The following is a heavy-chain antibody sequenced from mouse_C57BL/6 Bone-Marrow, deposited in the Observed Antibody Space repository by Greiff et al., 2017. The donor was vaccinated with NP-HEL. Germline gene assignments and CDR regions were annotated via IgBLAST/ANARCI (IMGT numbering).Heavy chain of an antibody. V-gene: IGHV1-5*01. CDR2: IYPGNSDN. D-gene: IGHD4-1*01. Sequence: VQLQQSGTVLARPGASVKMSCKTSGYTFTSYWMHWVKQRPGQGLEWIGSIYPGNSDNSYNQKFKGKAKLTAVTSASTAYMELSSLTNEDSAVYYCTGELGLLYLDYWGQGTTLTVSS. J-gene: IGHJ2*01. CDR3: TGELGLLYLDY. CDR1: GYTFTSYW.